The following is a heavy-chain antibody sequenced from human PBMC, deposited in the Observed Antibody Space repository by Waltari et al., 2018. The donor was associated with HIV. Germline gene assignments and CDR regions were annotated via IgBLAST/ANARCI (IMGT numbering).Heavy chain of an antibody. D-gene: IGHD3-10*01. CDR3: VRDDPGYGPIDF. V-gene: IGHV3-30*06. Sequence: QVTLVESGGGVVQPGKSLRLSCVASGFNVTHFAMHWVRQAPGKGLEWVAVIWSNGKKRFYGESVRGRFVISRDNSESSVYLQMDSLREEDTATYFCVRDDPGYGPIDFWGQGTLVTV. CDR1: GFNVTHFA. CDR2: IWSNGKKR. J-gene: IGHJ4*02.